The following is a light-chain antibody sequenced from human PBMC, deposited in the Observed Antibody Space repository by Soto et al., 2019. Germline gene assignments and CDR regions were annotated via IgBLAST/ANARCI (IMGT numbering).Light chain of an antibody. CDR2: DAS. J-gene: IGKJ5*01. CDR1: QSVSSY. CDR3: QQRSNWPS. Sequence: EIVLTQSPATLSLSPGERATLSCRASQSVSSYLAWYQQKPGQAPRLLIYDASNSATGIPARFSGSGSGTDFTLTISSLEPEDFAVYDCQQRSNWPSFGQGTRLEIK. V-gene: IGKV3-11*01.